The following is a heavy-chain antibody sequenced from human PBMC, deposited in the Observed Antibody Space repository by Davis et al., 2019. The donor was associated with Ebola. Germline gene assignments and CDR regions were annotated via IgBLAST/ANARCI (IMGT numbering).Heavy chain of an antibody. CDR3: AREDLAVAGSYFDY. V-gene: IGHV4-59*01. CDR1: GGSISSYY. J-gene: IGHJ4*02. Sequence: SETLSLTCTVSGGSISSYYWGWIRQPPGKGLEWIGYIYYSGSTNYNPSLKSRVTVSVDTSKNQFSLKLSSVTAADTAVYYCAREDLAVAGSYFDYWGQGTLVTVSS. D-gene: IGHD6-19*01. CDR2: IYYSGST.